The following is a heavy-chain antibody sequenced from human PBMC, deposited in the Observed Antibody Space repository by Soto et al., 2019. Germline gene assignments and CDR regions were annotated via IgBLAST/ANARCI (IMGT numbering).Heavy chain of an antibody. D-gene: IGHD3-22*01. V-gene: IGHV4-34*01. CDR1: GGSFSGYY. CDR3: ARKRNYHDSSGYRSGNWFDP. Sequence: SETLSLTCAVYGGSFSGYYWSWIRQPPGKGLEWIGEINHSGSTNYNPSLKSRVTISVDTSKNQFSLKLSSVTAADTAVYYCARKRNYHDSSGYRSGNWFDPWGQGTLVTVSS. CDR2: INHSGST. J-gene: IGHJ5*02.